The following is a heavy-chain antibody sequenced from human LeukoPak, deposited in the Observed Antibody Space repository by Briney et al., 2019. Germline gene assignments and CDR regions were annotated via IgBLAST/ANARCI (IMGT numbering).Heavy chain of an antibody. CDR3: ARHVLSYAPDAFDI. J-gene: IGHJ3*02. V-gene: IGHV3-21*04. CDR1: GFTFSSYS. Sequence: GRSLRLSCAASGFTFSSYSMNWVRQAPGKGLEWVSSISSSSSYIYYADSVKGRFTISRDNAKNSLYLQMNSLKASDTAMYYCARHVLSYAPDAFDIWGQGTMVTVSS. CDR2: ISSSSSYI. D-gene: IGHD1-26*01.